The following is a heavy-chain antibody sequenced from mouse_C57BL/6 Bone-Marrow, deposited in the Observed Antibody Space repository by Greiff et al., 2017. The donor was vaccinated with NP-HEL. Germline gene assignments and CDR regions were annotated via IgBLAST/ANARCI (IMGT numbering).Heavy chain of an antibody. D-gene: IGHD1-1*01. CDR3: ARYGYYGSSQAWFAY. Sequence: QVQLKQPGAELVKPGASVKLSCKASGYTFTSYWMQWVKQRPGQGLEWIGEIDPSDSYTNYNQKFKGKATLTVDTSSSTAYMQLSSLTSEDSAVYYCARYGYYGSSQAWFAYWGQGTLVTVSA. J-gene: IGHJ3*01. CDR2: IDPSDSYT. V-gene: IGHV1-50*01. CDR1: GYTFTSYW.